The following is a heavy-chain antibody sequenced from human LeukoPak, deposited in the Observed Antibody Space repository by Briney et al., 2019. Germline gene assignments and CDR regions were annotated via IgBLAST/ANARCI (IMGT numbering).Heavy chain of an antibody. V-gene: IGHV3-23*01. D-gene: IGHD3-10*01. Sequence: GGSLRLSCAASGFTFSSYAMTWVRQAPGKGLEWVSAISVSGASTYYADSVKGRFTISRDSSKNTLFLQMNSLRAEDTAVYYCARVYGSGSYYFFDFWARESWSPSPQ. CDR2: ISVSGAST. J-gene: IGHJ4*02. CDR3: ARVYGSGSYYFFDF. CDR1: GFTFSSYA.